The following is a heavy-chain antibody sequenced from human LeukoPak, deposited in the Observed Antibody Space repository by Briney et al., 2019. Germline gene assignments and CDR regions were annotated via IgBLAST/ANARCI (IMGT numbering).Heavy chain of an antibody. CDR2: ISSNGDIT. CDR3: VRGTGY. CDR1: GFTFSTYV. Sequence: QPGGSLRLSCSVSGFTFSTYVMHWVRQAPGKGLEYVSAISSNGDITYYADSVKGRFTIPRDNSKNTLYLQMSSLRADDTAVYYCVRGTGYWGQGTLVTVSS. J-gene: IGHJ4*02. V-gene: IGHV3-64D*06.